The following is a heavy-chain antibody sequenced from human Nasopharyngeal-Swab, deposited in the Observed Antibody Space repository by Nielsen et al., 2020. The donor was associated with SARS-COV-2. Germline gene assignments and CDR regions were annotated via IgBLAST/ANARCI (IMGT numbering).Heavy chain of an antibody. D-gene: IGHD3-10*01. CDR1: GFTVSGNF. V-gene: IGHV3-23*01. CDR2: ISVNGAST. Sequence: LSLTCAASGFTVSGNFMTWVRQAPGKGLEWVSSISVNGASTYYAGSVKGRFTISRDNSRNTLYLQLNSLRAEDTAIYYCAKRVAGKYYYMDVWGKGTTVTVSS. J-gene: IGHJ6*03. CDR3: AKRVAGKYYYMDV.